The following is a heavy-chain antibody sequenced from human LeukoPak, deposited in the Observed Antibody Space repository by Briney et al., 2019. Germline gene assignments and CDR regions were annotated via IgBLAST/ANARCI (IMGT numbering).Heavy chain of an antibody. D-gene: IGHD2-15*01. CDR1: GGSISSSSYY. CDR3: ARESGQLLLSTYYYYGMDV. V-gene: IGHV4-39*07. Sequence: KSSETLSLTCTVSGGSISSSSYYWGWIRQPPGKGLEWIGSIYYSGSTNYNPSLKSRVTISVDTSKNQFSLKLSSVTAADTAVYYCARESGQLLLSTYYYYGMDVWGQGTTVTVSS. J-gene: IGHJ6*02. CDR2: IYYSGST.